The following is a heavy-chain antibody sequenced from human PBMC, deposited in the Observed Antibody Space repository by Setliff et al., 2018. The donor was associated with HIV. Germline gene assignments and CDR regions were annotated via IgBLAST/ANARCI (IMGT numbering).Heavy chain of an antibody. J-gene: IGHJ4*02. CDR2: LYWDDDK. D-gene: IGHD6-13*01. CDR3: ARRAGSSWLRFYFDY. CDR1: GFSLSTSGAA. V-gene: IGHV2-5*02. Sequence: GSGPTLVNPTQTLTLTCTFSGFSLSTSGAAVGWIRQPPGKALEWLAILYWDDDKRYTPSLNNRLTITKGTSKNQVVLTMTNVDPVDTATYFCARRAGSSWLRFYFDYWGQGALVTVSS.